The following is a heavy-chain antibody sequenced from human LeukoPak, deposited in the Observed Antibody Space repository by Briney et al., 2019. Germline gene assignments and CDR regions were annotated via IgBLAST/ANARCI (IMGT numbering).Heavy chain of an antibody. Sequence: SVKVSCKPSGGTFSSYGVSWVRQALGQGLEWMGGIIPIFRATNYAQRFRGRVTITTDEPTSTVYMELSSLRSEDTAVYYCARSQRAGYNVYYFDSWGQGTLVTVSS. CDR1: GGTFSSYG. D-gene: IGHD5-24*01. CDR2: IIPIFRAT. V-gene: IGHV1-69*05. CDR3: ARSQRAGYNVYYFDS. J-gene: IGHJ4*02.